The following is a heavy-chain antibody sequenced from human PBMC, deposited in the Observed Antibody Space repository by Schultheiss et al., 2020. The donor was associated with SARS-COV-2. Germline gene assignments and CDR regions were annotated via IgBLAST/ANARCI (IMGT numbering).Heavy chain of an antibody. CDR3: ARDGSRWFDP. Sequence: SETLSLTCTVSGGSISSYYWSWIRQPPGKGLEWIGYIYHSGSTYYNPSLKSRVTISVDTSKNQFSLKLSSVTAADTAVYYCARDGSRWFDPWGQGTLVTVSS. CDR1: GGSISSYY. CDR2: IYHSGST. V-gene: IGHV4-59*12. J-gene: IGHJ5*02.